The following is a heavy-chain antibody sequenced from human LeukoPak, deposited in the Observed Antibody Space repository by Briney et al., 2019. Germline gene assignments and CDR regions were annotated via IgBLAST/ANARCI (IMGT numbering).Heavy chain of an antibody. CDR3: ARTYSSSSGAFDI. V-gene: IGHV4-34*01. J-gene: IGHJ3*02. Sequence: SETLSLTCAVYGGSFSGYYWSWIRQPPGKGLEWIGEINHSGSTNYNPSLKSRVTISVDTSKNQFSLKLSSVTAADTAVYYCARTYSSSSGAFDIWGQGTMVTVSS. D-gene: IGHD6-6*01. CDR2: INHSGST. CDR1: GGSFSGYY.